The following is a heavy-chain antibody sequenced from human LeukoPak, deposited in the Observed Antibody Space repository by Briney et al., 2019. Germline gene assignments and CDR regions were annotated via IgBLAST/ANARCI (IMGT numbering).Heavy chain of an antibody. J-gene: IGHJ4*02. D-gene: IGHD6-6*01. CDR2: IYYSGST. V-gene: IGHV4-39*01. CDR1: GGSISSSSYY. Sequence: SETLSLTCTVSGGSISSSSYYWGWIRQPPGKGLEWIGSIYYSGSTYYNPSLKSRVTISVDTSKNQFSLKLSSVTAADTAVYYCARLSIDLQFDYWGQGTLVTVSS. CDR3: ARLSIDLQFDY.